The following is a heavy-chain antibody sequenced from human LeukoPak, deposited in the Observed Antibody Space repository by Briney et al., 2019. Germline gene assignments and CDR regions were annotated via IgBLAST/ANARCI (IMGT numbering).Heavy chain of an antibody. Sequence: GGPLLLSCVASGFTFSRHPMSWGRQAPGNGLELVSAINERGDITNYADSVMRRFTISRDSSKNTLYLQMNSLRAEDTAVYYCARGDDISPGRVLEYWGRGTLVTVSS. CDR2: INERGDIT. CDR3: ARGDDISPGRVLEY. CDR1: GFTFSRHP. J-gene: IGHJ4*02. V-gene: IGHV3-23*01. D-gene: IGHD3-9*01.